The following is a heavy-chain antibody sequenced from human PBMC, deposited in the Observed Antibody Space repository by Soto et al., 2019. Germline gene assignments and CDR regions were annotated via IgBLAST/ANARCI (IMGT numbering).Heavy chain of an antibody. D-gene: IGHD6-13*01. J-gene: IGHJ6*02. Sequence: SETLSLTCTVSGGSVSSGSYYWSWIRQPPGKGLEWIGYIYYSGSTNYNPSLKSRVTISVDTSKNQFSLKLSSVTAADTAVYYCARGTSIAAAGTREYYYYYYAMDVWGQGTTVTVSS. CDR3: ARGTSIAAAGTREYYYYYYAMDV. CDR1: GGSVSSGSYY. CDR2: IYYSGST. V-gene: IGHV4-61*01.